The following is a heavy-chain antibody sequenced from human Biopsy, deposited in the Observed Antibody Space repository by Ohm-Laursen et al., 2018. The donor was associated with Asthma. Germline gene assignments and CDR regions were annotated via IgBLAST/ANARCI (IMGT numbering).Heavy chain of an antibody. J-gene: IGHJ4*02. CDR1: GFTFSKYG. CDR2: MSFDGRQT. Sequence: SLRLSCTASGFTFSKYGMHWVRQAPGKGLEWVAVMSFDGRQTYYADSVKGRFTISRDDSKNSLHLEMNSLRAEDTAVYFCARFVQAEEGVFWGQGARVTVSS. V-gene: IGHV3-33*05. D-gene: IGHD2-15*01. CDR3: ARFVQAEEGVF.